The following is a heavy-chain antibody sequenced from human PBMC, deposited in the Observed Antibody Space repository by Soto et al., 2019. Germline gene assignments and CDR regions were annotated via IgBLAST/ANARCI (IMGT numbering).Heavy chain of an antibody. CDR1: GFTFSNAW. Sequence: GGSLRLSCAASGFTFSNAWMSWVRQAPGKGLEWVGRIKSKTDGETTDYAAPVKGRFTISRDDSKNTLYLQMNSLKTEDTAVYYCTSHYDSSGYYYDWGQGTLVTVSS. D-gene: IGHD3-22*01. CDR2: IKSKTDGETT. CDR3: TSHYDSSGYYYD. V-gene: IGHV3-15*01. J-gene: IGHJ4*02.